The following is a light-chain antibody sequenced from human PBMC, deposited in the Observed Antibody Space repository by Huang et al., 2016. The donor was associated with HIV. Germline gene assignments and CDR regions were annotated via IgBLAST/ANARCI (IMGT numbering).Light chain of an antibody. Sequence: EIVMTQSPVTPSVSPGESATLSCRASQNVSTNLAWYQHKPGRAPRLLIYGASTRATSGPARFSASGSGTEFTLTVGGLRSDDFAVYYCQHYDNWAPATFGQGTKLEFK. J-gene: IGKJ1*01. CDR3: QHYDNWAPAT. V-gene: IGKV3-15*01. CDR2: GAS. CDR1: QNVSTN.